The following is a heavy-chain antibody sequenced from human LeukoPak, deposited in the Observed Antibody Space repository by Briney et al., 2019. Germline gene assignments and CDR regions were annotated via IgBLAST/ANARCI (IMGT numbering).Heavy chain of an antibody. D-gene: IGHD3-22*01. J-gene: IGHJ1*01. CDR2: INPNSGGT. Sequence: ASVKVSCKPSGYTFTGYYMHWVRQAPGQGLEWMGWINPNSGGTNYAQKFQGRVTMTRDTSISTAYMELSSLRSDDTAVYYCATSSGYYVGYIRHWGQGTLVTVSS. V-gene: IGHV1-2*02. CDR1: GYTFTGYY. CDR3: ATSSGYYVGYIRH.